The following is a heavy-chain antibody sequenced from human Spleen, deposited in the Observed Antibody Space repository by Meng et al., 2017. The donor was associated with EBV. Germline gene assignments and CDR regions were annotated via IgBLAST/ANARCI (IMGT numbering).Heavy chain of an antibody. J-gene: IGHJ4*02. CDR3: ARGEFSTSSDCDY. Sequence: QVSLVQSGAEVKKPGASVKVSCKASGYTFSLYGITWVRQAPGQGLEWMGWISGYNGNTNYAPKFQGRVTMTTDTSTSTAYMELVSLRSDDTAVYYCARGEFSTSSDCDYWGQGTLVTVSS. V-gene: IGHV1-18*01. CDR1: GYTFSLYG. D-gene: IGHD6-6*01. CDR2: ISGYNGNT.